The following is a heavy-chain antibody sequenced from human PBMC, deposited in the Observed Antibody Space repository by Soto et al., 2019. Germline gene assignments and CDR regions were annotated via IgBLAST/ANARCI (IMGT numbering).Heavy chain of an antibody. J-gene: IGHJ4*02. CDR1: GFTFSSYG. Sequence: QVQLVESGGGVVQPGRSLRLSCAASGFTFSSYGMHWVRQAPGKGLEWVAVISYDGSNKYYADSVKGRFTISRDNSKNTLYLQMNSLRADDTAVYYCARSPYSVSYLAYLDYWGQGTLVTVSS. D-gene: IGHD1-26*01. V-gene: IGHV3-30*03. CDR3: ARSPYSVSYLAYLDY. CDR2: ISYDGSNK.